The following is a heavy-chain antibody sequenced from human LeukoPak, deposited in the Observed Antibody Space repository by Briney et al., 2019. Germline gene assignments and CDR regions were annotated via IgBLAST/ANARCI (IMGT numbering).Heavy chain of an antibody. J-gene: IGHJ5*02. CDR3: AKGSRWFGP. V-gene: IGHV4-61*02. D-gene: IGHD2-15*01. CDR1: GGSISSGSYY. CDR2: IYTSGST. Sequence: PSETLSLTCTVSGGSISSGSYYWSWIRQPAGKGLEWIGRIYTSGSTNYNPSLKSRVTISVDTSKNQFSLILNSVTAADTAVYYCAKGSRWFGPWGQGALVTVSS.